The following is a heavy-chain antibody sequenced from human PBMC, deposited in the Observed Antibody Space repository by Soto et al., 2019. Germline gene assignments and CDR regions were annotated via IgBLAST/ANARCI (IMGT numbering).Heavy chain of an antibody. V-gene: IGHV6-1*01. CDR3: ARGVAVAGIYYYGMDV. CDR2: TYYRSKWYN. J-gene: IGHJ6*02. CDR1: GDSVSSNSAA. Sequence: SQTLSLTCAISGDSVSSNSAAWNWIRQSPSRGLEWLGRTYYRSKWYNDYAVSVKSRITINPDTSKNQFSPQLNSVTPEDTAVYYCARGVAVAGIYYYGMDVWGQGTTVTVSS. D-gene: IGHD6-19*01.